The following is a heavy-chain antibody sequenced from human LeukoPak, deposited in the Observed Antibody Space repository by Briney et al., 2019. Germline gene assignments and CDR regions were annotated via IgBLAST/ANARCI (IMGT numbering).Heavy chain of an antibody. CDR3: ARDGGSGSYPVH. Sequence: ASVKVSCKAFGYTFTGYYMHWVRQAPGQGLEWMGWINPNSGGTNYAQKFQGWVTMTRDTSISTAYMELSRLRSDDTAVYYCARDGGSGSYPVHWGQGTLVTVSS. CDR1: GYTFTGYY. CDR2: INPNSGGT. D-gene: IGHD3-10*01. V-gene: IGHV1-2*04. J-gene: IGHJ4*02.